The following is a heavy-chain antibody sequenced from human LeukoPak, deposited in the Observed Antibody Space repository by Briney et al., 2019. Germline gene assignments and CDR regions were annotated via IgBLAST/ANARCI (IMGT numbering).Heavy chain of an antibody. Sequence: GGSLRLSCAASGFTFDDYAMHWVRHAPGKGLEWVSGISWNSSSIVYADSVKGRFTISRDNAKNSLYLQMNSLRAEDMALYYCAKDAAGTTRGYYFDYWGQGTLVTVSS. V-gene: IGHV3-9*03. CDR3: AKDAAGTTRGYYFDY. CDR1: GFTFDDYA. CDR2: ISWNSSSI. D-gene: IGHD6-13*01. J-gene: IGHJ4*02.